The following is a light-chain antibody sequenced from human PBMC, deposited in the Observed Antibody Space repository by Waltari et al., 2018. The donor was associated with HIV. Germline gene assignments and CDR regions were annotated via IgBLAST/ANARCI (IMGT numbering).Light chain of an antibody. CDR3: QESYTSTRT. CDR1: QDISMF. J-gene: IGKJ1*01. CDR2: AAS. Sequence: IQMTQSPSSLSASVGDTVTITCRASQDISMFLSWYQQKPGEAPKLLIHAASSLPTGAPARFRGRGSGTEFTLTISGLQPEDSATYFCQESYTSTRTFGQGTKVEIK. V-gene: IGKV1-39*01.